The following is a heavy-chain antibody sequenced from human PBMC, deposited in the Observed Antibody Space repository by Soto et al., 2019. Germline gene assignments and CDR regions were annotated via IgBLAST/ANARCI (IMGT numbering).Heavy chain of an antibody. CDR1: GGSFSGYY. D-gene: IGHD2-8*02. J-gene: IGHJ4*02. V-gene: IGHV4-34*01. CDR2: INHSGST. Sequence: SDTLSLTCAVYGGSFSGYYWTWIRQPPGTGLEWIGGINHSGSTNYNPSLKSRVTISVDTSKNQFSLKLTSVTAADTAVYYCARDKLTGLFDYWGQGTLVTVSS. CDR3: ARDKLTGLFDY.